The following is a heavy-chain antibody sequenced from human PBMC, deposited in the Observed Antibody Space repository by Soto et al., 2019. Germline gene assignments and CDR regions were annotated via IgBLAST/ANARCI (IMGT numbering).Heavy chain of an antibody. CDR3: ARQYCSSTSCQNHLDY. V-gene: IGHV4-4*07. CDR1: GGSISSYY. CDR2: IYTSGST. Sequence: PSETLSLTCTVSGGSISSYYWSWIRQPAGKGLEWIGRIYTSGSTNYNPSLKSRVTMSVDTSKNQFSLKLSSVTAADTAVYYCARQYCSSTSCQNHLDYWGQGTLVTGSS. J-gene: IGHJ4*02. D-gene: IGHD2-2*01.